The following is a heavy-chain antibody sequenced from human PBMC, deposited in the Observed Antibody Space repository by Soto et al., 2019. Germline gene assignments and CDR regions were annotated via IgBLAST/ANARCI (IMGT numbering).Heavy chain of an antibody. J-gene: IGHJ6*02. CDR1: GGTFSSYA. D-gene: IGHD2-2*01. CDR3: ARDENIVVVPAAMPTYYYYYGMDV. Sequence: SLKVSCKASGGTFSSYAISWARQAPGQGLEWMGGIIPIFGTANYAQKFQGRVTITADESTSTAYMELSSLRSEDTAVYYCARDENIVVVPAAMPTYYYYYGMDVWGQGTTDTVSS. CDR2: IIPIFGTA. V-gene: IGHV1-69*13.